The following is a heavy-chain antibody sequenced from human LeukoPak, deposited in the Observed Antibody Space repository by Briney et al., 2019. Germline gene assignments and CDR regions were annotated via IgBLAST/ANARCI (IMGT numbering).Heavy chain of an antibody. CDR1: GGSFSGYY. Sequence: SETLSLTCAVYGGSFSGYYWSWIRQPPGKGLEWIGEINHSGSTNYNPSLKSRVTISVDTSKNQFSLELSSVTAADTAVYYCASSGSWYIDYWGQGTLVTVSS. D-gene: IGHD6-13*01. J-gene: IGHJ4*02. V-gene: IGHV4-34*01. CDR3: ASSGSWYIDY. CDR2: INHSGST.